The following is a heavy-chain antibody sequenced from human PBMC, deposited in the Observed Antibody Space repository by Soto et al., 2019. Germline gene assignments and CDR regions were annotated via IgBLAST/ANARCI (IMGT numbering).Heavy chain of an antibody. D-gene: IGHD3-10*01. CDR2: IYYSGST. CDR1: GGSISSYY. V-gene: IGHV4-59*01. J-gene: IGHJ5*02. Sequence: SETLSLTCTVSGGSISSYYWSWIRQPPGKGLEWIGYIYYSGSTNYNPSLKSRVTISVDTSKNQFSLKLSSVTAADTAVYYCAGWTMVRGRNWFDPWAREPWSPSPQ. CDR3: AGWTMVRGRNWFDP.